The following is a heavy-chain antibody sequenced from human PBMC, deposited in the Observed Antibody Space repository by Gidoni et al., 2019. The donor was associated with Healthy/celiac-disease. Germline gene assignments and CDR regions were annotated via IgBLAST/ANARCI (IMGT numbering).Heavy chain of an antibody. D-gene: IGHD6-19*01. J-gene: IGHJ4*02. CDR3: AVHVVWLADY. CDR2: IYPGDSGT. V-gene: IGHV5-51*01. Sequence: VQSGAEVKKPGESLEISCQGSGYSFTRYWNGWVRQMPGKGLEWMGIIYPGDSGTRYSPSFQGQVTISADKSISTAYLQWSSLKDSDTAMYYCAVHVVWLADYWGQGTLVTVSS. CDR1: GYSFTRYW.